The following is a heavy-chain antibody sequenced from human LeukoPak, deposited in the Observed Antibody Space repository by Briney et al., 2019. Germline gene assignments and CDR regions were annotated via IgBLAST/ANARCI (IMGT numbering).Heavy chain of an antibody. D-gene: IGHD2-8*02. CDR2: INDDGSFR. J-gene: IGHJ1*01. Sequence: PGGSLRLSCAASGISFSGAWMHWVRQAPGKGLVWVSRINDDGSFRRYANSVKGRFTISRDNAKNTLFLQMDSLRAEDKAVYYCARVSGQGMNEYYHLWGQGTLVTVSS. CDR1: GISFSGAW. CDR3: ARVSGQGMNEYYHL. V-gene: IGHV3-74*01.